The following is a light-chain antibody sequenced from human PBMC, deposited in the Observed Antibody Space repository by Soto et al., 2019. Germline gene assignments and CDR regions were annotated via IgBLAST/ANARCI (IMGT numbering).Light chain of an antibody. V-gene: IGKV1-33*01. Sequence: DIQMTQSPSSLSASVGDRVTITCQASQDISNYLNWYPQKPGKAPKLLIYDASNLETGVPSRFSGSGSGTDFTFTISSLQPEDIATYYCQQYDNLPSTFGPGTKVDIK. CDR1: QDISNY. CDR2: DAS. CDR3: QQYDNLPST. J-gene: IGKJ3*01.